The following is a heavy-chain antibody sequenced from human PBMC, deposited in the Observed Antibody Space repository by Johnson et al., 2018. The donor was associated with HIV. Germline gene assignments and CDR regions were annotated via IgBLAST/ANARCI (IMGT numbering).Heavy chain of an antibody. Sequence: VLLVESGGGVMQPGKSLRLSCEASGFTFRSYAMHWVRQAPGKGLEWVSGISWNSGSIGYADSVKGRFSISRDNAKSSVYLQMNSLRAEDTAVYYCARRGLANAFDIWGQGTMVTVSS. V-gene: IGHV3-9*01. J-gene: IGHJ3*02. CDR3: ARRGLANAFDI. CDR1: GFTFRSYA. D-gene: IGHD3-10*01. CDR2: ISWNSGSI.